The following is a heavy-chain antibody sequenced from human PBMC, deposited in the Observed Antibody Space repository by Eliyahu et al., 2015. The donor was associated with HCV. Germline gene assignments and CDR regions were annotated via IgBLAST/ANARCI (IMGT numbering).Heavy chain of an antibody. D-gene: IGHD6-19*01. Sequence: EVQLVESGGGLVQPGGSLRLSCAASGFTFSSYSMNWVRQAPGKGLEWVSYISGSGNIYYADSVKGRFTISRDNAKKSLYLQMNSLRAEDTAVYYCAREGSGWFRDWGQGTLVTVSS. V-gene: IGHV3-48*01. CDR3: AREGSGWFRD. J-gene: IGHJ4*02. CDR1: GFTFSSYS. CDR2: ISGSGNI.